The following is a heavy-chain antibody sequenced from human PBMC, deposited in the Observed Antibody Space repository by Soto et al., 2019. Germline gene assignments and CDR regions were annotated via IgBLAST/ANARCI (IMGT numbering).Heavy chain of an antibody. D-gene: IGHD2-2*01. CDR3: AKDTVPVATPWFDP. V-gene: IGHV3-23*01. Sequence: ETLSLTCAVSGGSISTSNLWTWVRQAPGKGLEWVSTLSGSGGSTYYADSVKGRFTISRDNSKNTLYLQMNSLRAEDTAVYYCAKDTVPVATPWFDPWGQGTLVTVSS. CDR1: GGSISTSN. J-gene: IGHJ5*02. CDR2: LSGSGGST.